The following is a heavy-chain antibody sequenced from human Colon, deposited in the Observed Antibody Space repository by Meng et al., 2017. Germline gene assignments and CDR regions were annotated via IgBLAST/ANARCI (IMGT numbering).Heavy chain of an antibody. CDR1: GFTFSSYA. V-gene: IGHV3-23*01. Sequence: EVQLLESGGGLVQPGGSLRLSCAASGFTFSSYAMSWVRLAQGKGLEWVSAISGSGGSTYYADSVKGRFTISRDNSKNTLYLQMNSLRAEDTAVYYCANPGRPYCSGGSCYSDWFDPWGQGTLVTVSS. CDR2: ISGSGGST. D-gene: IGHD2-15*01. CDR3: ANPGRPYCSGGSCYSDWFDP. J-gene: IGHJ5*02.